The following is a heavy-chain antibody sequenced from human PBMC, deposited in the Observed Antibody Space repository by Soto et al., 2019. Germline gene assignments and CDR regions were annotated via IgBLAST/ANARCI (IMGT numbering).Heavy chain of an antibody. CDR1: GGCFSGYW. CDR3: ARGLSYVWGRLRN. V-gene: IGHV4-34*01. CDR2: INHSGST. Sequence: SETLSLTCAVYGGCFSGYWLSWIRQPPGKALEWIGEINHSGSTNYNASLKSRVTISVDTSKNQFSLKLSSVTAADTAVYYCARGLSYVWGRLRNWGQGTLVTVSS. D-gene: IGHD3-16*01. J-gene: IGHJ4*02.